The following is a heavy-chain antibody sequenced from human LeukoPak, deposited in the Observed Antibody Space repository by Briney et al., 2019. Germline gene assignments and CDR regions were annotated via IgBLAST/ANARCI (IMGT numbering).Heavy chain of an antibody. CDR1: GFTFSSYS. V-gene: IGHV3-48*01. D-gene: IGHD5-18*01. Sequence: PGGSLRLSCAASGFTFSSYSMNWVRHAPGKGLEWVSYISSSSSTIYYADSVKGRFTISRDNAKNSLYLQMNSLRAEDTAVYYCARDSGRGYSYGYNYWGQGTLVTVSS. CDR3: ARDSGRGYSYGYNY. J-gene: IGHJ4*02. CDR2: ISSSSSTI.